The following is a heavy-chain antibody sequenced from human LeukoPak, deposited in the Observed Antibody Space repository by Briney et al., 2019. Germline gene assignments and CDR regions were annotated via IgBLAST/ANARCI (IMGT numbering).Heavy chain of an antibody. J-gene: IGHJ4*02. Sequence: PGGSVRLSCAATGFTFSSYAMSGVGQAPGKGLAGVSAISGSGDRTYCAGSVKGRFTISRDNSKNTLYLQMSSLRAEDTAVYYCAMYGSGRITNYWGQGTLVTVSS. CDR2: ISGSGDRT. CDR1: GFTFSSYA. D-gene: IGHD3-10*01. V-gene: IGHV3-23*01. CDR3: AMYGSGRITNY.